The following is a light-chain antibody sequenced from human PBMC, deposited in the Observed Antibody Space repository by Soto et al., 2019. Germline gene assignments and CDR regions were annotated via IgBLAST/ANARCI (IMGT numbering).Light chain of an antibody. V-gene: IGLV2-14*01. CDR2: DVS. J-gene: IGLJ1*01. CDR3: SSYTSSSTYV. CDR1: SSDVGGYNY. Sequence: QSALTQPASVSGSPGQSITISCTGTSSDVGGYNYVSWYQQHPGKAPKLMIYDVSNRPSGVSNRFSGSTSGNTASLTISGLQAEDEADYYCSSYTSSSTYVFGIGTKVTVL.